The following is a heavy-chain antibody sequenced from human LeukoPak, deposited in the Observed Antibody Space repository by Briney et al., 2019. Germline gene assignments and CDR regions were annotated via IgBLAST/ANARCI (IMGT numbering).Heavy chain of an antibody. CDR2: INHSGST. D-gene: IGHD1-7*01. V-gene: IGHV4-34*01. CDR1: GGSFSGYY. CDR3: AKDQGNYGDAFDI. J-gene: IGHJ3*02. Sequence: SETLSLTCAVYGGSFSGYYWSWIRQPPGKGLEWIGEINHSGSTNYNPSLKSRVTMSVDTSKNQFSLKLSSVTAADTAVYYCAKDQGNYGDAFDIWGQGTMVTVSS.